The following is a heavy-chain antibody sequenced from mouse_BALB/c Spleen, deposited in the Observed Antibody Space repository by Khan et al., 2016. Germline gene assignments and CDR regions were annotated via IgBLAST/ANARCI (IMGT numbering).Heavy chain of an antibody. Sequence: VELVESGPGLVQPSQSLSITCTVSGFSLTSYGVHWVRQPPGKGLEWLGVIWSGGSTDYNAAFISRLSISKDNSKSQVFFKMNSLQADDTAIYYCARKTYYGNSFAYWGQGTLVTVSA. J-gene: IGHJ3*01. V-gene: IGHV2-4*02. D-gene: IGHD2-10*01. CDR1: GFSLTSYG. CDR2: IWSGGST. CDR3: ARKTYYGNSFAY.